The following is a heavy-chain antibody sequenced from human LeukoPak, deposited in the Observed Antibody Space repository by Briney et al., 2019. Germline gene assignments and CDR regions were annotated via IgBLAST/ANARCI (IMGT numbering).Heavy chain of an antibody. J-gene: IGHJ4*02. Sequence: ASVKVSCKASGYTFTSYGISWVRQAPGQGLEWMGWISAYNGNTNYAQKLQGRVTMTTDTSTSTAYMELRSLRSDDTAVYYCARDPEYEGPYGSSSPPDYWGQGTLVTVSS. CDR1: GYTFTSYG. V-gene: IGHV1-18*01. D-gene: IGHD6-13*01. CDR2: ISAYNGNT. CDR3: ARDPEYEGPYGSSSPPDY.